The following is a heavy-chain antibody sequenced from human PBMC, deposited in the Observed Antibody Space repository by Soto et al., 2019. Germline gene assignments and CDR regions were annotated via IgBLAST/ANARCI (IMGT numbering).Heavy chain of an antibody. J-gene: IGHJ4*02. Sequence: QVQLQESGPGLVKPSRTLSLTCTVSGGSIRSGGNSWSWIRQHSGKGLEWIGYIYYSGSTYYNPSLQSRLTISLDTSKNQFFLKLSSVTAADTAVYYCARGVLRTFDYWGQGTLVTVSS. CDR1: GGSIRSGGNS. CDR3: ARGVLRTFDY. CDR2: IYYSGST. V-gene: IGHV4-31*03.